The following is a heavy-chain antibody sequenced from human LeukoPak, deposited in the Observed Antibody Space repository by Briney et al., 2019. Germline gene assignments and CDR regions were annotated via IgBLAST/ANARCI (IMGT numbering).Heavy chain of an antibody. Sequence: SDTLSLTCAVYGESLNYYYWSWICQSPGKGLEWIGDIFDGKTINYNPSLKSRVTISAATSSQQFSLNLKSVTAADTAVYFCASGAWAARLNSWAQGALVIVSS. V-gene: IGHV4-34*12. CDR1: GESLNYYY. D-gene: IGHD4-23*01. J-gene: IGHJ4*02. CDR2: IFDGKTI. CDR3: ASGAWAARLNS.